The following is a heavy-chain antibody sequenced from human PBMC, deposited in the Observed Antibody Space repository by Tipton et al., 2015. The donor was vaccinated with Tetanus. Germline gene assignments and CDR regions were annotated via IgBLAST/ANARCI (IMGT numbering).Heavy chain of an antibody. D-gene: IGHD3-9*01. CDR2: IWYDGSKK. CDR3: ARERLRYFDY. V-gene: IGHV3-33*01. Sequence: SLRLSCAASGFTFNTHGMHWVRQTPGKGLEWVAVIWYDGSKKDYADSVKGRFTISRDNSRNTLYLQMNSLRAEDSAVYYCARERLRYFDYWGQGTLVTVSS. CDR1: GFTFNTHG. J-gene: IGHJ4*02.